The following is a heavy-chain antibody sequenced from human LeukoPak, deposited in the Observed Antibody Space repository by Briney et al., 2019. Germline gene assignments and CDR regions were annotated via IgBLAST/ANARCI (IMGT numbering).Heavy chain of an antibody. D-gene: IGHD6-6*01. V-gene: IGHV4-39*01. Sequence: SETLSLTCTVSGGSISSGSYYWSWIRQPAGKGLEWIGSIYYSGSTYYNPSLKSRVTISVDTSKNQFSLKLSSVTAADTAVYYCARRRIAARPNYYYYYMDVWGKGTTVTVSS. J-gene: IGHJ6*03. CDR2: IYYSGST. CDR1: GGSISSGSYY. CDR3: ARRRIAARPNYYYYYMDV.